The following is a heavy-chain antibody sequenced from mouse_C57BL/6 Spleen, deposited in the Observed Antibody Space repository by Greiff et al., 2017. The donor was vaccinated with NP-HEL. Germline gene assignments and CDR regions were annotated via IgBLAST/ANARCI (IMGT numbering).Heavy chain of an antibody. D-gene: IGHD4-1*01. CDR2: ISSGGSYT. Sequence: EVQVVESGGDLVKPGGSLKLSCAASGFTFSSYGMSWVRQTPDKRLEWVATISSGGSYTYYPDSVKGRFTISRDNAKNTLYLQMSSLKSEDTAMYYCARHWDPYYFDYWGQGTTLTVSS. V-gene: IGHV5-6*01. CDR1: GFTFSSYG. J-gene: IGHJ2*01. CDR3: ARHWDPYYFDY.